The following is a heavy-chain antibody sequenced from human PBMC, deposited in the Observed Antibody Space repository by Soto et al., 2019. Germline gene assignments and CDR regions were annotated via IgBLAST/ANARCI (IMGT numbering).Heavy chain of an antibody. CDR3: ARTGGYCSGGSCYRPPLLNYGMDV. V-gene: IGHV1-69*13. Sequence: APVKVSCEACGGSFSSYAISCVRQAPEQGLEWMGGIIPIFGTANYAQKFQGRVTITADESTSTAYMELSSLRSEDTAVYYCARTGGYCSGGSCYRPPLLNYGMDVWGQGTTVTVSS. CDR1: GGSFSSYA. CDR2: IIPIFGTA. D-gene: IGHD2-15*01. J-gene: IGHJ6*02.